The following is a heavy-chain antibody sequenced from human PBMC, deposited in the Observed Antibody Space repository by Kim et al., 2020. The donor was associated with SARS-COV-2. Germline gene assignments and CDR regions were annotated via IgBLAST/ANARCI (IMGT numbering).Heavy chain of an antibody. D-gene: IGHD5-12*01. CDR2: IYYSGST. J-gene: IGHJ5*02. Sequence: SETLSLTCTVSGGSISSYYWSWIRQPPGKGLEWIGYIYYSGSTNYNPSLKSRVTISVDTSKNQFSLKLSSVTAADTAVYYCARGGWLHWFDPWGQGTLVTVSS. CDR1: GGSISSYY. CDR3: ARGGWLHWFDP. V-gene: IGHV4-59*01.